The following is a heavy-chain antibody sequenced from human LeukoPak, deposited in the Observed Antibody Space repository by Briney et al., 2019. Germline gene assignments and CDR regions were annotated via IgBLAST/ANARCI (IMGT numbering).Heavy chain of an antibody. V-gene: IGHV3-74*01. CDR2: INSDGSST. CDR1: GFTFSSYW. CDR3: AKGIGVIVVVAGWYFDL. J-gene: IGHJ2*01. D-gene: IGHD3-22*01. Sequence: PGGSLRLSCAASGFTFSSYWMHWVRQAPGKGLVWVSRINSDGSSTSYADSVKGRFTISRDNAKNTLYLQMNSLRAEDTAVYYCAKGIGVIVVVAGWYFDLWGRGTLVTVSS.